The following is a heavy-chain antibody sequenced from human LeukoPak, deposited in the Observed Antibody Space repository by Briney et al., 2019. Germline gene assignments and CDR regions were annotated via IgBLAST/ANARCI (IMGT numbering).Heavy chain of an antibody. CDR1: GFTFSSYG. CDR3: ARPLGAGRGYYFDY. D-gene: IGHD1-26*01. J-gene: IGHJ4*02. CDR2: IWYDGSNK. V-gene: IGHV3-33*01. Sequence: GGSLRLSCAASGFTFSSYGMHWVRQAPGKGLEWVAVIWYDGSNKYYADSVKGRFTISRDNSKNTLYLQMNSLRAEDTAVYYCARPLGAGRGYYFDYWGQGTLATVSS.